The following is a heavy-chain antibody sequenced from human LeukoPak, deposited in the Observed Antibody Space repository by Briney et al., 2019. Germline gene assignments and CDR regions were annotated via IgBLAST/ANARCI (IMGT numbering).Heavy chain of an antibody. CDR3: ARSRPKYCGGDCYSDY. CDR1: GGTFSSYA. D-gene: IGHD2-21*01. V-gene: IGHV1-69*13. CDR2: IIPIFDTA. Sequence: ASVKVSCKASGGTFSSYAISWVRQAPGQGLEWMGGIIPIFDTANYAQKFQGRVTITADESTSTAYMELSSLRSEDTAVYYCARSRPKYCGGDCYSDYWGQGTLVTVSS. J-gene: IGHJ4*02.